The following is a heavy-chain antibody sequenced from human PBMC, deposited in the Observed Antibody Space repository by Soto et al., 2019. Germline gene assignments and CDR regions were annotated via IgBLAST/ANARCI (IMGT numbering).Heavy chain of an antibody. D-gene: IGHD2-15*01. CDR2: IHYSGNT. CDR3: ARRHGHGCSGGSFDSRYCDL. CDR1: GGSVSSGDYY. J-gene: IGHJ2*01. Sequence: QVQLQESGPGLVQPSQTLSLTCTVSGGSVSSGDYYWSWIRQPPEKGLEWIGYIHYSGNTYYNPSLESRVNTSVDASMNQFSQKLNSVTAADTALYYCARRHGHGCSGGSFDSRYCDLWGRGTLFTVSS. V-gene: IGHV4-30-4*01.